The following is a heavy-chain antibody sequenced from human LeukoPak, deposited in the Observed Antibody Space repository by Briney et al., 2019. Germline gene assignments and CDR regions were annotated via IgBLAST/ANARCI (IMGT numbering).Heavy chain of an antibody. D-gene: IGHD5-12*01. CDR2: IYYSGST. CDR1: GGSISSYY. J-gene: IGHJ6*02. CDR3: ARAMGWGYEDYYYYYGMDV. V-gene: IGHV4-59*01. Sequence: SETLSLTCTVSGGSISSYYWSWIWQPPGKGLEWIGYIYYSGSTSYNPSLKSRVTISVDTSKNQFSLKLSSVTAADTAVYYCARAMGWGYEDYYYYYGMDVWGQGTTVTVSS.